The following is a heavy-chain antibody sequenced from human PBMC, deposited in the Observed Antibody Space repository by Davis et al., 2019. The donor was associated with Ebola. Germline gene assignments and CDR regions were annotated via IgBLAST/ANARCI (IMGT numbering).Heavy chain of an antibody. J-gene: IGHJ4*02. CDR2: IFYSGST. D-gene: IGHD2-2*01. CDR1: AGSISGSSSF. V-gene: IGHV4-39*01. Sequence: SETLSPTCTLSAGSISGSSSFCGWLRQPPGTGLEWFGTIFYSGSTYYNPSLKSRVTISVDTSKNQFSLNLRSVTATDTAVYYCAGHEYYSSGDFDFWGQGTLVTVSS. CDR3: AGHEYYSSGDFDF.